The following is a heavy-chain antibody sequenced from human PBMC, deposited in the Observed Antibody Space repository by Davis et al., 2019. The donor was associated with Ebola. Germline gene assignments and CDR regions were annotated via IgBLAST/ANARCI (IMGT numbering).Heavy chain of an antibody. J-gene: IGHJ4*02. CDR2: ISGFNTNT. D-gene: IGHD3-9*01. CDR3: ARALNYDVLTGTSSYYFDY. Sequence: ASVKVSCKSSGYTFTSYRLVWVRQAPGLGLEWMGWISGFNTNTNFAQKFQGRVTVSKDTSTNTAYMDLRSLTSDDTAIYYCARALNYDVLTGTSSYYFDYWGQGTLVTVSS. V-gene: IGHV1-18*04. CDR1: GYTFTSYR.